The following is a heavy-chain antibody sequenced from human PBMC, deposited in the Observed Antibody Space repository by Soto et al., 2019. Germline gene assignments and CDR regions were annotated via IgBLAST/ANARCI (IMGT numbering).Heavy chain of an antibody. CDR1: GGTFYTYT. Sequence: QVQLVQSGAEVRKPGSSVQVSCKASGGTFYTYTFSWVRQAPGQGLEWMGRIIPIFPTTNYTEKFQGRFTVTAVGSTNAAYMELNSLTSDDTAVYCCATSPRYSFPSSHDFDAWGQEPLFTAPS. CDR3: ATSPRYSFPSSHDFDA. J-gene: IGHJ4*02. D-gene: IGHD1-1*01. CDR2: IIPIFPTT. V-gene: IGHV1-69*15.